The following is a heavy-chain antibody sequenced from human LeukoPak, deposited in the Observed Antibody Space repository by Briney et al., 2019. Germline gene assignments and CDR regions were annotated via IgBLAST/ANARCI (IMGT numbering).Heavy chain of an antibody. V-gene: IGHV3-9*01. D-gene: IGHD6-6*01. CDR3: ARGARSGLYSSSFKYLDY. CDR1: GFTFDDYA. CDR2: INWNSGGI. Sequence: PGRSLRLSCAPSGFTFDDYAMHWVRQAPGKGLEWVSGINWNSGGIGYADSVKGRFTISRHNSKNTLYLQMNSLRAEDTAVYYCARGARSGLYSSSFKYLDYWGQGTLVTVSS. J-gene: IGHJ4*02.